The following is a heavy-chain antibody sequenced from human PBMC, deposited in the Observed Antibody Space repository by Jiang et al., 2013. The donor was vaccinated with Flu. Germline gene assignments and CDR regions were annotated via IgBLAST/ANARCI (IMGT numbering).Heavy chain of an antibody. CDR2: IYPGDSDT. CDR1: YW. D-gene: IGHD6-19*01. V-gene: IGHV5-51*01. Sequence: YWIGWVRQMPGKGLEWMGIIYPGDSDTRYSPSFQGQVTISADKSISTAYLQWSSLKASDTAMYYCARRRPYSSGWYYFDYWGQGTLVTVSS. J-gene: IGHJ4*02. CDR3: ARRRPYSSGWYYFDY.